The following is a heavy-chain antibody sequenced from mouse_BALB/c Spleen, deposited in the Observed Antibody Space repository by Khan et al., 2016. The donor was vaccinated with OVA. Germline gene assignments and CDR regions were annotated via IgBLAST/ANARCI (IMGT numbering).Heavy chain of an antibody. CDR2: ISSGGSYT. D-gene: IGHD1-1*01. Sequence: EVELVESGGDLVKPGGSLKFSCAASGFIFSNYAMSWVRQTPEKRLEWVATISSGGSYTYYPDSVKGRFTISRDNANNTPYLQMSSLRYEDTAMYYWARTPGYYGSNYFDYWGQGTTLTVSS. J-gene: IGHJ2*01. CDR3: ARTPGYYGSNYFDY. CDR1: GFIFSNYA. V-gene: IGHV5-9-3*01.